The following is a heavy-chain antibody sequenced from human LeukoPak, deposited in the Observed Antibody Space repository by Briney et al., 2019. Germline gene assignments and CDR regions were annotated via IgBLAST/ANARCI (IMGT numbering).Heavy chain of an antibody. CDR3: ARDLRYDSSGSPDY. Sequence: PGGSLRLSCAASGFTFSSYSMNWVRQAPGKGLEWVSYISSSSSTIYYADSVKGRFTISRDNAKNSLYLQMNSLRDEDTAVYYCARDLRYDSSGSPDYWGQGTLVTVSS. CDR2: ISSSSSTI. D-gene: IGHD3-22*01. CDR1: GFTFSSYS. V-gene: IGHV3-48*02. J-gene: IGHJ4*02.